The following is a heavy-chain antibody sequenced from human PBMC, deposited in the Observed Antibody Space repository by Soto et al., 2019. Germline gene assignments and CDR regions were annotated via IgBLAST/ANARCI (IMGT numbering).Heavy chain of an antibody. CDR2: INPNSGGT. J-gene: IGHJ6*02. CDR1: GYTFTGYY. V-gene: IGHV1-2*04. CDR3: ARGGAVATIFYYYYGMDV. Sequence: ASVKVSCKASGYTFTGYYMHWVRQAPGQGLEWMGWINPNSGGTNYAQKFQGWVTMTRDTSISTAYMELSRLRSDDTAVYYCARGGAVATIFYYYYGMDVWGQGTTVTVSS. D-gene: IGHD5-12*01.